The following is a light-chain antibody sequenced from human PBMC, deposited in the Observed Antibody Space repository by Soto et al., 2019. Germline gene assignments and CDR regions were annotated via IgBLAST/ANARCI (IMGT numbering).Light chain of an antibody. CDR1: ESISNW. J-gene: IGKJ1*01. CDR3: QQYRTYS. Sequence: IQLTQSPSTLPASVGDRVTLTCRASESISNWLGWYQHKPGTAPKLLIYHASILETAVPSRFSANGSGTEFTLTISSLQPSDFATYYCQQYRTYSFGQGSRVDIK. CDR2: HAS. V-gene: IGKV1-5*01.